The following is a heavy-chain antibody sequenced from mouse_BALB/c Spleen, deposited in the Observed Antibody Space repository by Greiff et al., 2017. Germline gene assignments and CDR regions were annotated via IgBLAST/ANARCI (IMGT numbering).Heavy chain of an antibody. Sequence: EVMLVESGPGLVKPSQSLSLTCTVTGYSITSDYAWNWIRQFPGNKLEWMGYISYSGSTSYNPSLKSRISITRDTSKNQFFLQLNSVTTEDTATYYCASELTGTMDFDVWGAGTTVTVSS. CDR3: ASELTGTMDFDV. CDR1: GYSITSDYA. D-gene: IGHD4-1*01. CDR2: ISYSGST. V-gene: IGHV3-2*02. J-gene: IGHJ1*01.